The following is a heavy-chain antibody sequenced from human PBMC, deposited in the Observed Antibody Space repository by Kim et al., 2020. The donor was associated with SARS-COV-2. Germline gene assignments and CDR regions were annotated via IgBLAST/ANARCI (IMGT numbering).Heavy chain of an antibody. CDR2: IYYSGST. CDR3: ARPPQTGWGGYNKKGAFDI. Sequence: SETLSLTCTVSGGSISSSSYYWGWIRQPPGKGLEWIGSIYYSGSTYYNPSLKSRVTISVDTSKNQFSLKLSSVTAADTAVYYCARPPQTGWGGYNKKGAFDIWGQGTMVTVSS. D-gene: IGHD3-16*01. V-gene: IGHV4-39*01. CDR1: GGSISSSSYY. J-gene: IGHJ3*02.